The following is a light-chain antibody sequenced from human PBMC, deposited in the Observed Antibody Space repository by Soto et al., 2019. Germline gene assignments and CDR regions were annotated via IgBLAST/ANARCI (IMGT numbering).Light chain of an antibody. V-gene: IGKV3D-20*02. Sequence: FVVTQSPDTLSLSPGETATLSCRASQSVSSSYLAWYQQKPGQAPRLLIYGASSRATGIPDRFSGSGSGTDFTLTISSLEPEDFAVYYCQQRSNWPPPFTFGPGTKVDIK. CDR3: QQRSNWPPPFT. J-gene: IGKJ3*01. CDR1: QSVSSSY. CDR2: GAS.